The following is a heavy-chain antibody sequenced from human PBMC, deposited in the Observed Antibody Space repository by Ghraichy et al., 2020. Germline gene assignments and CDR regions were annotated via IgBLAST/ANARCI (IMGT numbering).Heavy chain of an antibody. D-gene: IGHD3-16*02. CDR2: IWYDGSNK. CDR1: GFTFSSYG. V-gene: IGHV3-33*01. Sequence: GGSLRLSCAASGFTFSSYGMHWVRQAPGKGLEWVAVIWYDGSNKYYADSVKGRFTISRDNSKNTLYLQMNSLRAEDTAVYYCARDGTFGGVIVTSSLDVWGQGTTVTVSS. J-gene: IGHJ6*02. CDR3: ARDGTFGGVIVTSSLDV.